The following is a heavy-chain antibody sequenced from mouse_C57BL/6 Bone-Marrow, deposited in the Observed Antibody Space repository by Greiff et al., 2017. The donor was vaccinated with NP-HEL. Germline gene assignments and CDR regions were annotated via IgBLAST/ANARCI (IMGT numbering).Heavy chain of an antibody. J-gene: IGHJ2*01. D-gene: IGHD2-13*01. V-gene: IGHV1-52*01. CDR1: GYTFTSYW. CDR3: AREEIYYGDCFDY. CDR2: IDPSDSET. Sequence: QVQLQQPGAELVRPGSSVKLSCKASGYTFTSYWMHWVKQRPIQGLEWIGNIDPSDSETHYNQKFKDKATLTVDKSSSTAYMQLSSLTSEDSAVCYCAREEIYYGDCFDYGGRGTALTVSA.